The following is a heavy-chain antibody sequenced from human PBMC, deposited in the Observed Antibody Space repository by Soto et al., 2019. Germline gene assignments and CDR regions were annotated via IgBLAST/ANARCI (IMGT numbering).Heavy chain of an antibody. J-gene: IGHJ4*02. V-gene: IGHV1-18*01. Sequence: QVQLVQSGPEVKKPGSSVKVSCKTSGYTFTSYGIIWVRQAPGQGLEWMGWITTDKGKTTYAQKFQGRVTMTTDITTSTDYMELRSLRSDDTAVYYCATRSPEFDYWGQGTLVTVSS. CDR2: ITTDKGKT. CDR1: GYTFTSYG. CDR3: ATRSPEFDY.